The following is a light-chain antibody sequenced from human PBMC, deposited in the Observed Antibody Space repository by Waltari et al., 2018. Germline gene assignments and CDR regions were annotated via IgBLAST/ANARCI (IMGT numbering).Light chain of an antibody. Sequence: DVVMTQSPLSLPVTLGQPASISCKSSQSLVHSNGNTYLQWVQPRPGQSPRRLIYTVSKRESGVPDRFSGIGSGTDFTLKISRVEAEDVGVYFCMQGTHWPYTFGQGTRLDIK. CDR3: MQGTHWPYT. J-gene: IGKJ2*01. CDR2: TVS. CDR1: QSLVHSNGNTY. V-gene: IGKV2-30*02.